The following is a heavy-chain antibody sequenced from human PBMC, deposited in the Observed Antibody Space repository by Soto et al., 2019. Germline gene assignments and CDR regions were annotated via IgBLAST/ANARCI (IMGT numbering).Heavy chain of an antibody. J-gene: IGHJ4*02. D-gene: IGHD5-18*01. Sequence: SETLSLTCAVSGGSISSGGYSWSWIRQHPGKGLEWIGYIYYSGSTYYNPSLKSRVTISVDTSKNQFSLKLSSVTAADTAVYYCARAWVQLWFARFDYWGQGTLVTVSS. V-gene: IGHV4-31*11. CDR2: IYYSGST. CDR3: ARAWVQLWFARFDY. CDR1: GGSISSGGYS.